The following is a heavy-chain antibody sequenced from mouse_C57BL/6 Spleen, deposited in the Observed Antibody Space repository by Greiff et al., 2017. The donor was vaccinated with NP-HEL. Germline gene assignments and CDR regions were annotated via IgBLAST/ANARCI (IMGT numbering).Heavy chain of an antibody. CDR3: ARKGTVVARDWYFDV. CDR1: DSEVFPIAY. D-gene: IGHD1-1*01. V-gene: IGHV15-2*01. J-gene: IGHJ1*03. Sequence: QVQLKESGSELRSPGSSVKLSCKDFDSEVFPIAYMSWVRQKPGHGFEWIGGILPSIGRTIYGEKFEDKATLDADTLSNTAYLELNSLTSEDSAIYYCARKGTVVARDWYFDVWGTGTTVTVSS. CDR2: ILPSIGRT.